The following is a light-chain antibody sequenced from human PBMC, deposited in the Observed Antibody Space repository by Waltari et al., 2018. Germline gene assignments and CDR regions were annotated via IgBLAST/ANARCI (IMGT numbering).Light chain of an antibody. CDR1: QSVTNN. J-gene: IGKJ4*01. CDR2: RAS. Sequence: EIVMTQSPATLSLSPGERATLSCRASQSVTNNLAWYQQKPGQAPRLLIYRASTRATSIPDRISGSGSGTEFTLTISSLQSEDFACYYCEQYNNGPLTFGGGTKVEIK. CDR3: EQYNNGPLT. V-gene: IGKV3-15*01.